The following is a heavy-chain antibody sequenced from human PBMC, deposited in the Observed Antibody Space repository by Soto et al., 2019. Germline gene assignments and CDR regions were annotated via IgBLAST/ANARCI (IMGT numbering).Heavy chain of an antibody. V-gene: IGHV4-4*07. CDR3: ARGQGVVVTADNWFDP. CDR2: IFSSGST. J-gene: IGHJ5*02. CDR1: GGSITDYS. Sequence: SETLSLTCTVSGGSITDYSWVWIRQPAGKGLEWIGRIFSSGSTNYNPSLKGRITTSLDTSKNQFSLKLNSATATDTAVYFCARGQGVVVTADNWFDPWGQGILVTVSS. D-gene: IGHD2-21*02.